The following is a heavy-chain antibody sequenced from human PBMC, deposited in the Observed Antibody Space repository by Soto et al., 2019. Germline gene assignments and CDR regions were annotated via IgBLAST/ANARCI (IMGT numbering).Heavy chain of an antibody. D-gene: IGHD2-15*01. J-gene: IGHJ3*02. Sequence: GGSLRLSCAASGFTFSSYSMNWVRQAPGKGLEWVSSISSSSSYIYYADSVKGRFTISRDNAKNSLYLQMNSLRAEDTAVYYCARGDQGSSDAFDIWGQGTMVTVSS. CDR3: ARGDQGSSDAFDI. CDR1: GFTFSSYS. CDR2: ISSSSSYI. V-gene: IGHV3-21*01.